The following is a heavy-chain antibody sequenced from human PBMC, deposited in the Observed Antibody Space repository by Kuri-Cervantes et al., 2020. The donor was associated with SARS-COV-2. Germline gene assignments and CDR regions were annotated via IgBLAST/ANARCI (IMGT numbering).Heavy chain of an antibody. Sequence: TLSLTCAVYGGSFSGYYWSWIRQPPGKGLEWIGEINHSGSTNYNPSLKSRVTISVDTSKNQFSLKLSSVTAADTAVYYCAREWAYIAAAALETDYWGQGTLVTVSS. CDR1: GGSFSGYY. V-gene: IGHV4-34*01. D-gene: IGHD6-13*01. J-gene: IGHJ4*02. CDR2: INHSGST. CDR3: AREWAYIAAAALETDY.